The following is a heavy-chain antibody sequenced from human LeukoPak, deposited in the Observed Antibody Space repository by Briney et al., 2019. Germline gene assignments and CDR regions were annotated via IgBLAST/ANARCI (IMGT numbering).Heavy chain of an antibody. V-gene: IGHV3-23*01. D-gene: IGHD4-11*01. J-gene: IGHJ4*02. Sequence: GGSLRLSCAASGFTFSSYAMSWVRQAPGKGLEWVSAISGSGGSTYYADSVKGRFTISRDNSKNTLYLKMNSLRAEDTAVYYCAKDPGPRSRATVTTGLPYYFDYWGQGTLVTVSS. CDR1: GFTFSSYA. CDR3: AKDPGPRSRATVTTGLPYYFDY. CDR2: ISGSGGST.